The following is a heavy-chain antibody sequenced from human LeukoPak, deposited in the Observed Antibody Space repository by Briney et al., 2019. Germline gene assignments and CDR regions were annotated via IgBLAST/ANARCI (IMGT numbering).Heavy chain of an antibody. V-gene: IGHV3-23*01. J-gene: IGHJ6*03. CDR3: ARGGMRGKISYTYYYMDV. CDR1: GFTFSSYG. D-gene: IGHD2-2*02. CDR2: FSGSTGST. Sequence: GGSLRLSCAASGFTFSSYGMNRVRQAPGKGLEWVSGFSGSTGSTHYADSVKGRFTISRDNSRDTPSLQMNSLRGEDTAVYYCARGGMRGKISYTYYYMDVWGKGTTVTVSS.